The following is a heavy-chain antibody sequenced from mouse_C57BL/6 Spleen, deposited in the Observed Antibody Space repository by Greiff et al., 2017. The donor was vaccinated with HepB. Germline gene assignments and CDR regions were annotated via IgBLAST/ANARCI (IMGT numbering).Heavy chain of an antibody. D-gene: IGHD2-4*01. CDR3: ASRGYYDSYWYFDV. CDR1: GYTFTSYW. Sequence: QVQLQQSGAELVKPGASVKLSCKASGYTFTSYWMQWVKQRPGQGLEWIGEIDPSDSYTNYNQKFKGKATLTVDTSSSTAYMQLSSLTSEDSAVYYCASRGYYDSYWYFDVWGTGTTVTVSS. J-gene: IGHJ1*03. V-gene: IGHV1-50*01. CDR2: IDPSDSYT.